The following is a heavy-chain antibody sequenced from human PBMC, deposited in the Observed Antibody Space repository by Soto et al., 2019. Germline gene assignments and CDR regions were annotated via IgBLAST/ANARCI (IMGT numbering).Heavy chain of an antibody. D-gene: IGHD1-26*01. J-gene: IGHJ4*02. Sequence: PGGSLRLSCAASGFTFSSYSMNWVRQAPGKGLEWVSSISSSSSYIYYADPVKGRFTISRDNAKNSLYLQMNSLRAEDTAVYYCARTQEYSGSFADYWGQGTLVTVSS. CDR1: GFTFSSYS. CDR2: ISSSSSYI. CDR3: ARTQEYSGSFADY. V-gene: IGHV3-21*01.